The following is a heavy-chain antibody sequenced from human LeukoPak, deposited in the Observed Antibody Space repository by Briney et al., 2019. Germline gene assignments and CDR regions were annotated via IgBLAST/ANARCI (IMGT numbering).Heavy chain of an antibody. J-gene: IGHJ5*02. Sequence: QPGGSLRLSCAASGFTFTNYGMHWVRQAPGKGLEWLAVIWSDGGNKYYADSVKGRFTISRDNSKNTLYLQMNSLRDEDTAVYYCATVGKAARSEWFDPWGQGTLVTVSS. CDR3: ATVGKAARSEWFDP. D-gene: IGHD6-6*01. V-gene: IGHV3-33*01. CDR1: GFTFTNYG. CDR2: IWSDGGNK.